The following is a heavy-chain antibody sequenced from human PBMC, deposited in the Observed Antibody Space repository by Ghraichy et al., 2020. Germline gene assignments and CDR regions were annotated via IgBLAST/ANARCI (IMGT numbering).Heavy chain of an antibody. Sequence: ASVKVSCKASGYTFTSYYMHWVRQAPGQGLEWMGRINPSGGSTSYAQKFQGRVTMTRDTSTSTVYMELSSLRSEDTAVYYCARTRGYCISRSSGEYFQHWGQGTLVTVSS. D-gene: IGHD2-2*01. J-gene: IGHJ1*01. V-gene: IGHV1-46*01. CDR3: ARTRGYCISRSSGEYFQH. CDR2: INPSGGST. CDR1: GYTFTSYY.